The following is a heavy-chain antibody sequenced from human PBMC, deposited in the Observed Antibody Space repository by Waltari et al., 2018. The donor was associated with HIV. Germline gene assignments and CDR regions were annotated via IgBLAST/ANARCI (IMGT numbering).Heavy chain of an antibody. Sequence: QVQLQESGPGLVKPSQTLSLTCTVSGGSISSGSYYWSWIRQPAGEGLEWIGRIYTSGSTNYNPSLKRRVTISVDTSKNQFSLKLSSVTAADTAVYYCARDRNYYYDSSGYFFNAFDIWGQGTMVTVSS. CDR1: GGSISSGSYY. V-gene: IGHV4-61*02. CDR2: IYTSGST. D-gene: IGHD3-22*01. J-gene: IGHJ3*02. CDR3: ARDRNYYYDSSGYFFNAFDI.